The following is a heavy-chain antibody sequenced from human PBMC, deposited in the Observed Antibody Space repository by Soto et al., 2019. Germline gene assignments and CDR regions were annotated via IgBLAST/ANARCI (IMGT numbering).Heavy chain of an antibody. V-gene: IGHV3-74*01. CDR3: ARDPRGNWKPNFDY. CDR2: IDADGTTA. Sequence: EVQLVESWGGLVQPGGSLRLSCAASGFDLSTSRMHWVRQAPGKGLVWVSHIDADGTTANYADSVKGRFTISRDHAMNTVYLQMNSLRAEDTAMYYCARDPRGNWKPNFDYWGQGTLVTVSS. J-gene: IGHJ4*02. CDR1: GFDLSTSR. D-gene: IGHD1-1*01.